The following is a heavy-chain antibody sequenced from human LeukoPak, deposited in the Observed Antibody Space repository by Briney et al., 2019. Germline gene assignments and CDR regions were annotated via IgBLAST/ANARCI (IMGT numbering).Heavy chain of an antibody. CDR3: ARPYYYDSRIDP. CDR1: GGSISSGDYY. J-gene: IGHJ5*02. V-gene: IGHV4-30-4*01. D-gene: IGHD3-22*01. Sequence: PSETLSLTCTVSGGSISSGDYYWSWIRQPPGKGLEWIAYMYYSGSTYYNPSLKSRVTMSAGPSKNQLSLKLSSVTAADTAVYYCARPYYYDSRIDPWGQGILVTVSS. CDR2: MYYSGST.